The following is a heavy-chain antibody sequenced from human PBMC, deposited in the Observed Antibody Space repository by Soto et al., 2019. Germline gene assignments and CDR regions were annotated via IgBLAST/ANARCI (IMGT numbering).Heavy chain of an antibody. CDR1: GFTFSSYA. CDR3: AKDDPGDSSGFFFPSIGAFDI. V-gene: IGHV3-23*01. D-gene: IGHD3-22*01. J-gene: IGHJ3*02. Sequence: GGSLRLSCAASGFTFSSYAMSWVRQAPGKGLEWVSAISGSGGSTYYADSVKGRFTISRDNSKNTLYLQMNSLRAEDTAVYYCAKDDPGDSSGFFFPSIGAFDIWGQGTMVTVSS. CDR2: ISGSGGST.